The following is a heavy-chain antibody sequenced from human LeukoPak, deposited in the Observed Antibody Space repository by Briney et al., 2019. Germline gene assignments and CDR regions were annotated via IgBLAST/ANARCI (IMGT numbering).Heavy chain of an antibody. V-gene: IGHV3-21*01. Sequence: GGSLRLSCAASGFTFNSYSMNWVRQAPGKGLEWVSSISSSSSYIYYADSVRGRFTISRDNAKNSLYLRMHSLRAEDTAVYYCASNLRYNYDSSGYDFDYWGQGTLVTVSS. CDR2: ISSSSSYI. CDR3: ASNLRYNYDSSGYDFDY. CDR1: GFTFNSYS. D-gene: IGHD3-22*01. J-gene: IGHJ4*02.